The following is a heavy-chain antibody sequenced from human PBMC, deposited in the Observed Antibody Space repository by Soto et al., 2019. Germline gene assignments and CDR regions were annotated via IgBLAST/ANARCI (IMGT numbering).Heavy chain of an antibody. CDR1: GFTFSSYG. D-gene: IGHD5-12*01. V-gene: IGHV3-30*18. Sequence: SLRLSCAASGFTFSSYGMHWVRQAPGKGLEWVAVISYDGSNKYYADSVKGRFTISRDNSKNTLYLQMNSLRAEDTAVYYCAKDRGYSGYDYGGIDYWGQGTLVTVSS. J-gene: IGHJ4*02. CDR2: ISYDGSNK. CDR3: AKDRGYSGYDYGGIDY.